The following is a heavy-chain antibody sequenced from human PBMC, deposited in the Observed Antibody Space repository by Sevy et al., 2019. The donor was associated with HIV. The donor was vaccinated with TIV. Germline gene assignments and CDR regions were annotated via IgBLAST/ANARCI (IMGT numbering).Heavy chain of an antibody. V-gene: IGHV1-24*01. J-gene: IGHJ4*02. CDR1: GYTLTQLS. CDR2: FDPEDGET. D-gene: IGHD3-22*01. CDR3: ATTKDYYDSSGSPFDY. Sequence: ASVKVSCKVSGYTLTQLSMHWVRQAPGKGLEWMGSFDPEDGETRYAQMPQGRVTLTEDTSTDTAYMELRSLKSEDTAVYYCATTKDYYDSSGSPFDYWGQGTLVTVSS.